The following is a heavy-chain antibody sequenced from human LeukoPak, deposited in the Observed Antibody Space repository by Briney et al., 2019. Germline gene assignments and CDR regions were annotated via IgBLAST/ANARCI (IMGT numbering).Heavy chain of an antibody. CDR3: ASSRTGYCSGGSCYGGWFDP. J-gene: IGHJ5*02. V-gene: IGHV1-2*02. Sequence: ASVKVSCKASGYTFTGYYMHWVRQAPGQGLEWMGWINPNSGGTYYAQKFQGRVTMTSDTSISTAYMELSRLRSDNTAVYYCASSRTGYCSGGSCYGGWFDPWGQGTLVTVSS. CDR1: GYTFTGYY. D-gene: IGHD2-15*01. CDR2: INPNSGGT.